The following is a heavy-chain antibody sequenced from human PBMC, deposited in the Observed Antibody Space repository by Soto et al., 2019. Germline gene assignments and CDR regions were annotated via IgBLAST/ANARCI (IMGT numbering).Heavy chain of an antibody. V-gene: IGHV1-69*13. D-gene: IGHD6-13*01. J-gene: IGHJ6*02. Sequence: SVKVSCKASGGSFSSYAISWVRQAPGQGLEWMGGIIPIVGTGNYAQNFQGRVTITADESTSTAYMELSSLRSEDTAMYYCARDLRAAGRPGMDVWGQGATVTVSS. CDR3: ARDLRAAGRPGMDV. CDR2: IIPIVGTG. CDR1: GGSFSSYA.